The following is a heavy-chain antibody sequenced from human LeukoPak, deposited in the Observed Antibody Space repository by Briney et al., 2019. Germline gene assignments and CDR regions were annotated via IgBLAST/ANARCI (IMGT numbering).Heavy chain of an antibody. J-gene: IGHJ4*02. CDR2: IYASGST. D-gene: IGHD6-6*01. CDR3: ARDTNLEYSSSRGLGR. Sequence: SETLSLICTVSGGSISSYYWSWIRQPAGKGLEWIGRIYASGSTYYNPSLKSRVTMSVDTSKNQFSLRLTTVTAADTAVYYCARDTNLEYSSSRGLGRWGQGTLVTVSS. CDR1: GGSISSYY. V-gene: IGHV4-4*07.